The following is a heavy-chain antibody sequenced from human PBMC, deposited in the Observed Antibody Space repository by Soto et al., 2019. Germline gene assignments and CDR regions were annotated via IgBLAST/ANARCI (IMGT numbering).Heavy chain of an antibody. Sequence: EVQLLESGGGLVQPGGSLRLSCAASGFTFSSYAMSWVRQAPGKGLEWVSAISGSGGSTYYADSVKGRFTISRDNSKNTLYLQMNSLRAEDTAVYYCAKGLGYCSGGSCSEPPGWGPDAFDIWGQGTMVTVSS. CDR3: AKGLGYCSGGSCSEPPGWGPDAFDI. D-gene: IGHD2-15*01. J-gene: IGHJ3*02. CDR2: ISGSGGST. V-gene: IGHV3-23*01. CDR1: GFTFSSYA.